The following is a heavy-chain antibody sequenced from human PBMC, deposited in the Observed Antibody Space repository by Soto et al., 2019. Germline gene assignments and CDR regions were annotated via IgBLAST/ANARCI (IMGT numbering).Heavy chain of an antibody. CDR3: ARQRTTVVTQAYFDH. CDR2: IYYSGRT. J-gene: IGHJ4*02. Sequence: SETLSLTCIVSGESISSSSYYWGWIRQPPGKGLEWSGSIYYSGRTYYNPSFKSRVTISIDTSKNQFSLKLSSVTATDTAVYYCARQRTTVVTQAYFDHWGQGALVTVSS. D-gene: IGHD2-21*02. CDR1: GESISSSSYY. V-gene: IGHV4-39*01.